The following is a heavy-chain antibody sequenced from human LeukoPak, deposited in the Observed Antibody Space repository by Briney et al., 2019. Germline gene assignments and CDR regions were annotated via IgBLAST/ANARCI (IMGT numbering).Heavy chain of an antibody. V-gene: IGHV3-53*01. Sequence: GGSLRLSCAASGFTVSSNYMSWVRQAPGKGLEWVSVIYSGGSTYYADFVKGRFTISRDNAKNSLYLQMNSLRAEDTAVYYCARDGVSDYWGQGTLVTVSS. CDR2: IYSGGST. D-gene: IGHD3-10*01. J-gene: IGHJ4*01. CDR1: GFTVSSNY. CDR3: ARDGVSDY.